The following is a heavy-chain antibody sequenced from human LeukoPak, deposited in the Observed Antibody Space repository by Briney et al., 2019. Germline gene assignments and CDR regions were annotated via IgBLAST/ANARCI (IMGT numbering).Heavy chain of an antibody. J-gene: IGHJ3*02. CDR2: ISSSGSTI. CDR1: GFTFSSYE. V-gene: IGHV3-48*03. D-gene: IGHD3-22*01. Sequence: GGSLRLSCAASGFTFSSYEMNWVRQAPGKWLEWVSYISSSGSTIYYADSVKGRFTISRDNAKNSLYLQMNSLRAEDTAVYYCARFTTLEGDAFDIWGQGTMVTVSS. CDR3: ARFTTLEGDAFDI.